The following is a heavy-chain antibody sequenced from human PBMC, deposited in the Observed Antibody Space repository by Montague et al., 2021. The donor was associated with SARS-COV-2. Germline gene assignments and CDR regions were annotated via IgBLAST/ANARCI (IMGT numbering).Heavy chain of an antibody. CDR1: GGSISTYY. CDR2: IYYSGST. Sequence: SETLSLTCTVSGGSISTYYWSWIRQPPGKGLEWIGYIYYSGSTNYNHSLKSRVTISVDTSKNQFSLKLSSVTAADTAVYYCARGSSYKIFGVVIDDAFDISGPATVVPVSS. D-gene: IGHD3-3*01. V-gene: IGHV4-59*08. CDR3: ARGSSYKIFGVVIDDAFDI. J-gene: IGHJ3*02.